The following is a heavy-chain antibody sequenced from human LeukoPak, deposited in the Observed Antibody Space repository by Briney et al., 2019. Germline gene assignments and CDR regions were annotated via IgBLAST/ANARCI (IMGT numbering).Heavy chain of an antibody. Sequence: GESLKISCKGSGYSFTSYWIGWVRQMPGKGLEWMGIIYPGDSDTRYSPSFQGQVAISADKSISTAYLQWSSLKASDTAMYYCARLGTTVVTPYYYYYGMDVWGQGTTVTVSS. CDR3: ARLGTTVVTPYYYYYGMDV. CDR1: GYSFTSYW. J-gene: IGHJ6*02. V-gene: IGHV5-51*01. CDR2: IYPGDSDT. D-gene: IGHD4-23*01.